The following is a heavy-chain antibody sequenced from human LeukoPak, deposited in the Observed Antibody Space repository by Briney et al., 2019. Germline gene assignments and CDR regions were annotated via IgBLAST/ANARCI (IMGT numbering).Heavy chain of an antibody. Sequence: GGSLRLSCAASGFTFSNYGMSWVRQAPGKGLEWVSGISGSGGSTYYADSVKGRFTISRDNSKNTLYLQMNSLRAEDTAVYYCAKGTSPYSSGWYPFDYWGQETLVTVSS. D-gene: IGHD6-19*01. CDR2: ISGSGGST. CDR1: GFTFSNYG. V-gene: IGHV3-23*01. J-gene: IGHJ4*02. CDR3: AKGTSPYSSGWYPFDY.